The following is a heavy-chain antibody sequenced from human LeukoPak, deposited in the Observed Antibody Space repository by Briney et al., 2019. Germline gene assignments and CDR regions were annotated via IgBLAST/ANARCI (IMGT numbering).Heavy chain of an antibody. Sequence: GGSLRLSCAASGFTFSSYAMSWVRHAPGKGLEWVSAISGSGGSTYYADSVKCRFTISTDNSKNTLYLQMHSLKTEDTAVYYCTTDFWSGYAYYYYMDVSGKGTTVTVSS. V-gene: IGHV3-23*01. CDR1: GFTFSSYA. CDR3: TTDFWSGYAYYYYMDV. J-gene: IGHJ6*03. CDR2: ISGSGGST. D-gene: IGHD3-3*01.